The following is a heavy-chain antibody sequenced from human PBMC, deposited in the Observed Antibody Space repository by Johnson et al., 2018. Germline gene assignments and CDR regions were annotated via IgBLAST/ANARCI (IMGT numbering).Heavy chain of an antibody. Sequence: QVQLVQSGGGVVQPGRSLRLSCAASGFTFSSYAMHWVRQAPGKGLEWVAVISYDGSNKYYADSVKGRFTISRDNSKNTLYLQMNSLRAEDTAVDYCARDQQDTAKVYPYIYYYYYMDVWGKGTTVTVSS. J-gene: IGHJ6*03. CDR2: ISYDGSNK. D-gene: IGHD5-18*01. CDR1: GFTFSSYA. CDR3: ARDQQDTAKVYPYIYYYYYMDV. V-gene: IGHV3-30-3*01.